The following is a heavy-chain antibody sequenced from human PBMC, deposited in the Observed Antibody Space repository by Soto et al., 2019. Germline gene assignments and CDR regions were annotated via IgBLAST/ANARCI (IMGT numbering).Heavy chain of an antibody. CDR2: IYWDDDK. CDR3: AHRLERRSLQAFDI. Sequence: QITLKESGPTLVKPTQTLTLTCTFSGFSLSTSGVGVGWIRQPPGKALEWLALIYWDDDKRYSPSLKSRLTITKHPSKNHVVLTMTNMDPVDTATYYCAHRLERRSLQAFDIWGQGTMVTVSS. CDR1: GFSLSTSGVG. J-gene: IGHJ3*02. V-gene: IGHV2-5*02. D-gene: IGHD1-1*01.